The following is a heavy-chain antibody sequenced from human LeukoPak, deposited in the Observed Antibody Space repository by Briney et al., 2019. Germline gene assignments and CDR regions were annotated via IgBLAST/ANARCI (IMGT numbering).Heavy chain of an antibody. D-gene: IGHD2/OR15-2a*01. CDR2: INPNSGGT. J-gene: IGHJ6*03. CDR3: ARGSDFRHLWANYYYYMDV. V-gene: IGHV1-2*02. CDR1: GYTFTGYY. Sequence: ASVKVSCKASGYTFTGYYMHWVRQAPGQGLEWMGWINPNSGGTNYAQKFQGRVTMTRDTSISTAYMELGRLRSDDTAVYYCARGSDFRHLWANYYYYMDVWGKGTTVTISS.